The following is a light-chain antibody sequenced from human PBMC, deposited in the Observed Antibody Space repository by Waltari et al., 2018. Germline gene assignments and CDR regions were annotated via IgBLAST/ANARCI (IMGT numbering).Light chain of an antibody. V-gene: IGLV1-51*01. Sequence: QSVLTQPPSVSAAPGQKVTIYCSGSSSNIGNHFVSWYQQLPGTAPKLLIYDNDKRPSGIPDRFSGSKSGTSATLGITGLQAGDEADYYCGTWDNSLSGGVFGGGTKVTVL. CDR1: SSNIGNHF. CDR2: DND. CDR3: GTWDNSLSGGV. J-gene: IGLJ3*02.